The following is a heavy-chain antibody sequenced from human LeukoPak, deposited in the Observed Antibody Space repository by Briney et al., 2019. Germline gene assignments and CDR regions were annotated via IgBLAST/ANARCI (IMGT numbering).Heavy chain of an antibody. Sequence: SETLSLTCAVYGGSFSGYYWSWIRQPPGKGLEWIGEINHSGSTNYNPSLKSRVTISVDTSKNQFSLKLSSVTAAGTAVYYCAGSVYSSSRGFDYWGQGTLVTVSS. CDR1: GGSFSGYY. CDR3: AGSVYSSSRGFDY. D-gene: IGHD6-13*01. V-gene: IGHV4-34*01. CDR2: INHSGST. J-gene: IGHJ4*02.